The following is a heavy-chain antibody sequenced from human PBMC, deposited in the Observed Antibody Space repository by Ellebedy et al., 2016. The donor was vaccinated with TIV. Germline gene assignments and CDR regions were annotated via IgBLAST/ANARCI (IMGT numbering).Heavy chain of an antibody. CDR1: GFTFSSYA. CDR3: ARGEGTVGLLGFR. Sequence: PGGSLRLSCAASGFTFSSYALHRVRQAPGKGLEWVALISYDGNNEYYADSVKGRFTISRDNSQNTLYLQMNRLRADDTAVYYCARGEGTVGLLGFRWGQGTLVIVSS. D-gene: IGHD1-26*01. CDR2: ISYDGNNE. V-gene: IGHV3-30-3*01. J-gene: IGHJ4*02.